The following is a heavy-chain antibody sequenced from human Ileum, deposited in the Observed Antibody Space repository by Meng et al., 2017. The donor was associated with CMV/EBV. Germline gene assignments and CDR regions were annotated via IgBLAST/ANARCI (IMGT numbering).Heavy chain of an antibody. D-gene: IGHD4-11*01. CDR1: GGSISSYY. CDR3: ARGGASSKYFDS. J-gene: IGHJ4*02. CDR2: AHNSGST. V-gene: IGHV4-59*01. Sequence: SETLSLTCIVSGGSISSYYWSWIRQPPGKGLEWIGWAHNSGSTNYNPSLKSRVAVSVDTSKNHFSLTLASVTAADTGIYYCARGGASSKYFDSWGQGTRVTGSS.